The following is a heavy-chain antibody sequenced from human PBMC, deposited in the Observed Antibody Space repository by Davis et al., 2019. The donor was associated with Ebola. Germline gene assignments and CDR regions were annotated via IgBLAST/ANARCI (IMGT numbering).Heavy chain of an antibody. V-gene: IGHV3-23*01. CDR2: ISGSGGST. CDR1: GLTFSSYA. CDR3: AGMGRLGSSGWRYFDY. Sequence: GESLKISCAASGLTFSSYAMTWVRQAPGKGLEWVSTISGSGGSTYYADSVKGRFTISRDNSKNTLYLQMNSLRAEDTAVYYCAGMGRLGSSGWRYFDYWGQGTLVTVSS. D-gene: IGHD6-19*01. J-gene: IGHJ4*02.